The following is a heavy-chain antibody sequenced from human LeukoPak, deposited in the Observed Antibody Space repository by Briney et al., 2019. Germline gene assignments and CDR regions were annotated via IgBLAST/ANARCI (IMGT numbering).Heavy chain of an antibody. CDR3: AGKLGITMVRGSFLFDY. D-gene: IGHD3-10*01. Sequence: GGSLRLSCAASGFTFSSYAMSWVRQAPGKGLEWASAISGSGGSTYYADSVKGRFTISRDNSKNTLYLQMNSLRAEDTAVYYCAGKLGITMVRGSFLFDYWGQGTLVTVSS. CDR1: GFTFSSYA. CDR2: ISGSGGST. V-gene: IGHV3-23*01. J-gene: IGHJ4*02.